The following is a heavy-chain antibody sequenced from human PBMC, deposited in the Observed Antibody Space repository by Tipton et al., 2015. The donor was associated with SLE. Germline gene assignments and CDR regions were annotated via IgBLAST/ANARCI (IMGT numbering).Heavy chain of an antibody. CDR2: IHSGGNT. V-gene: IGHV4-39*01. D-gene: IGHD3-3*01. Sequence: GLVKPSETLSLTRTVSGDSISSNTHYWGWIRQPPGKGLEWIGSIHSGGNTFYNPSLKSRVTISMDTSKNQVSLKLNSLTAADTAVYYCARTIFGVVLTHFDYWGQGTLVTVSS. J-gene: IGHJ4*02. CDR1: GDSISSNTHY. CDR3: ARTIFGVVLTHFDY.